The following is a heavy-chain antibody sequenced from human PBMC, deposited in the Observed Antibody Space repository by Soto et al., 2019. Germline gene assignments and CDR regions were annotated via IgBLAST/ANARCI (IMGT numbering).Heavy chain of an antibody. CDR3: ARVRVRFLEWLGSEG. V-gene: IGHV1-69*12. Sequence: QVQLVQSGAEVKKPGSSVKVSCKASGGTFCSYAISWVRQAPGQGLEWMGGIIPIFGTADYAQKFQGRVTITADESTSTAYMELSSLRSEDTAVYYCARVRVRFLEWLGSEGWGQGTLVTVSS. CDR1: GGTFCSYA. D-gene: IGHD3-3*01. J-gene: IGHJ4*02. CDR2: IIPIFGTA.